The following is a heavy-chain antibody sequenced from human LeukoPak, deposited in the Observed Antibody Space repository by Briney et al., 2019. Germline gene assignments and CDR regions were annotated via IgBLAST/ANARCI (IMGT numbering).Heavy chain of an antibody. Sequence: GGSLRLSCTASGFTIGDFGMHWVRQAPGKGLEWVAVISYDGSNKYYADSVKGRFTISRDNSKNTLYLQMNSLRAEDTAVYYCARPRYNWNDVYYYGMDVWGQGTTVTVSS. D-gene: IGHD1-1*01. CDR1: GFTIGDFG. V-gene: IGHV3-30*03. CDR3: ARPRYNWNDVYYYGMDV. J-gene: IGHJ6*02. CDR2: ISYDGSNK.